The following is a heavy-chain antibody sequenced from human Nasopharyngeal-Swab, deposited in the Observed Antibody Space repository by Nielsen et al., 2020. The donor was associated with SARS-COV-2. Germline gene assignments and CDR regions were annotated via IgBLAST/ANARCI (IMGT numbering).Heavy chain of an antibody. CDR3: ARGIVVVPAAIVADAFDI. Sequence: GTLSLTCAVSGGSISSSNWWSWVRQPPGKGLEWIGEIYHSGSTNYNPSLKSRVTISVDKSKNQFSLKLSSVTAADTAVYYCARGIVVVPAAIVADAFDIWGQGTMVTVSS. CDR2: IYHSGST. V-gene: IGHV4-4*02. D-gene: IGHD2-2*01. J-gene: IGHJ3*02. CDR1: GGSISSSNW.